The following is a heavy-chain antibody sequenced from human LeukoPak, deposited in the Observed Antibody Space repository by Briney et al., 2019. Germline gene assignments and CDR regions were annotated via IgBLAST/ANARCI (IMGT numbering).Heavy chain of an antibody. CDR3: VDSSGYYGAEYFQH. V-gene: IGHV4-39*07. Sequence: SETLSLTCTVSGGSISSSNYYWGWIRQPPGKGLEWIGSIYYSGSTYYNPSLRSRVTISVDTSKNQFSLKVSSVTAADTAVYYCVDSSGYYGAEYFQHWGQGTLDTVSS. D-gene: IGHD3-22*01. CDR2: IYYSGST. CDR1: GGSISSSNYY. J-gene: IGHJ1*01.